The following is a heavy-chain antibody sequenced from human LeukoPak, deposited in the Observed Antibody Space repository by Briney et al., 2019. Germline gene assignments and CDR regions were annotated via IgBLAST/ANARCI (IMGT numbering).Heavy chain of an antibody. J-gene: IGHJ4*02. CDR2: ISTYGAST. CDR3: VKGPCSGGSCYLDY. CDR1: GFTFSHYA. Sequence: PGGSLRLSCSASGFTFSHYAMHWVRQAPGKGLEYVSGISTYGASTYHADPVKGRFTISRDNSKNTLYLQMSSLRAEDTAVYYCVKGPCSGGSCYLDYWGEGTLVTVSS. V-gene: IGHV3-64D*09. D-gene: IGHD2-15*01.